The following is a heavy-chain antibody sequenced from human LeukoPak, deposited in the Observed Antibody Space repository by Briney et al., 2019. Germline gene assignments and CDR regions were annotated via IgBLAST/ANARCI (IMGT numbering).Heavy chain of an antibody. J-gene: IGHJ3*02. CDR3: ARSGQTYYDRSGQAEDAFDI. Sequence: SETLSLTCAVSGGSISSGGYSWSWIRQPPGKGLVWIGYIYYSGSTYYNPSLKSRVTISVDTSKNQFSLKLSSVTAADTAVYYCARSGQTYYDRSGQAEDAFDIWGQGTMVTVSS. CDR2: IYYSGST. V-gene: IGHV4-30-4*07. D-gene: IGHD3-22*01. CDR1: GGSISSGGYS.